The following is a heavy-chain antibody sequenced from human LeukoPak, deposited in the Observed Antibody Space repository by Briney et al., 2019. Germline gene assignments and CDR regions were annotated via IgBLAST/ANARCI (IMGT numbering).Heavy chain of an antibody. J-gene: IGHJ6*02. V-gene: IGHV1-69*02. CDR1: SGTFFSST. CDR3: ASGDSSSDYYYGMDV. D-gene: IGHD6-6*01. Sequence: GSSVMVSCSASSGTFFSSTSSRLRHAPGQGLEWMGRIIPILGISNYAQTFLGRVTITADKSTSTDYMELSRLRSEDTAVYYCASGDSSSDYYYGMDVWGQETKVSVCS. CDR2: IIPILGIS.